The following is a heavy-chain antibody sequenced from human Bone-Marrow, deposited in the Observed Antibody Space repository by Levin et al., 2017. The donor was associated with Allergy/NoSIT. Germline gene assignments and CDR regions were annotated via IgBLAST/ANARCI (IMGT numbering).Heavy chain of an antibody. CDR3: ARHPVPTLLRYFDWLHYYFDY. V-gene: IGHV4-39*01. CDR1: GGSISSSSYY. D-gene: IGHD3-9*01. Sequence: PGGSLRLSCTVSGGSISSSSYYWGWIRQPPGKGLEWIGSIYYSGSTYYNPSLKSRVTISVDTSKNQFSLKLSSVTAADTAVYYCARHPVPTLLRYFDWLHYYFDYWGQGTLVTASS. J-gene: IGHJ4*02. CDR2: IYYSGST.